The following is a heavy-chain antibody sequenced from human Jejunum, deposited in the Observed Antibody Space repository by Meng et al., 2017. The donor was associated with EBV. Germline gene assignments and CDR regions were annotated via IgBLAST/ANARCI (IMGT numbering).Heavy chain of an antibody. D-gene: IGHD6-19*01. V-gene: IGHV3-23*01. CDR3: AKSSVAGVSYFDY. CDR2: ISDSGGNT. Sequence: EVQLLESGGGWVQPGGSLRLSCAASGFTFSSYGMSWVRQAPGKGLEWVSAISDSGGNTNYADSVKGRFTISRDNSKNTLYLQMNSLRTEDTAVYYCAKSSVAGVSYFDYWGQGTLVTVSS. CDR1: GFTFSSYG. J-gene: IGHJ4*02.